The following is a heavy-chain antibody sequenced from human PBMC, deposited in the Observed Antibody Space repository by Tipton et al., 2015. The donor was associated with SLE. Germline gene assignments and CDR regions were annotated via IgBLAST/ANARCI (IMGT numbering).Heavy chain of an antibody. D-gene: IGHD2-2*01. CDR1: GIIFRNFG. CDR3: AKDGDYQLLSPHYYYYGLDV. V-gene: IGHV3-30*02. J-gene: IGHJ6*02. Sequence: SLRLSCEVSGIIFRNFGMHWVRQAPGKGLEWLAFVRSDSFDKYYADSVRGRFTISRDNSKNTLYLQMNSLRAEDTAVYYCAKDGDYQLLSPHYYYYGLDVWGQGTAVTVSS. CDR2: VRSDSFDK.